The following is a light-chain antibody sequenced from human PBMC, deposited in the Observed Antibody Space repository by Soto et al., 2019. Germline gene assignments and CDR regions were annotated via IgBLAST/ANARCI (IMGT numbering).Light chain of an antibody. V-gene: IGLV2-11*01. Sequence: QSALTQPRSVSGSPGQSVTISCTGTSSDVGGYNYVSWYQQHPGKAPKLMIYDVTKRPSGVPDRFSASKFGNSASLTISGLQAEDEADYYCCSYTSTSVPWAFGGGTKLTVL. CDR2: DVT. CDR1: SSDVGGYNY. J-gene: IGLJ3*02. CDR3: CSYTSTSVPWA.